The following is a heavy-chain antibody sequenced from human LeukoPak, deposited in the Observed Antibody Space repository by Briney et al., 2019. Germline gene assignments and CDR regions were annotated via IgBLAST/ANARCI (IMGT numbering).Heavy chain of an antibody. D-gene: IGHD2-2*01. CDR3: ARTQDELLFYYFDY. CDR1: GFTFSSYW. V-gene: IGHV3-7*01. CDR2: IEQDGSEK. Sequence: GGSLRLSCAASGFTFSSYWMSWVRQAPGTGLEWVANIEQDGSEKYYVDSVKGRFTISRDNAKNSLYLQMNSLRAEDTAVYYCARTQDELLFYYFDYWGQGTLVTVSS. J-gene: IGHJ4*02.